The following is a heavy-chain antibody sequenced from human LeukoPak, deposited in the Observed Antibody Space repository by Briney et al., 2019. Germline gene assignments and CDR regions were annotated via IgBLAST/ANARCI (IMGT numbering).Heavy chain of an antibody. CDR3: TRLHPDREAGRCNWFDP. V-gene: IGHV4-59*08. Sequence: SETLSLTCTDSGGSISSYYWSWMRPPPGKGREWMGYIYYSGRTNYNPYLKRRATTSLATTTNKFYLMLSSMTAAATTVYYLTRLHPDREAGRCNWFDPWGQGTLVTVSS. D-gene: IGHD6-19*01. J-gene: IGHJ5*02. CDR1: GGSISSYY. CDR2: IYYSGRT.